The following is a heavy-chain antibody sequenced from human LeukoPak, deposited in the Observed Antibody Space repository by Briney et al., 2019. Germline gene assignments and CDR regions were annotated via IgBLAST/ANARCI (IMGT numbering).Heavy chain of an antibody. J-gene: IGHJ6*03. CDR3: ARGVWATFYYYYIDV. Sequence: SETLSLTCTVSGGSISSGDYYWSWIRQPPGKGLEWIGYIYYSGSTYYNPSLKSRVTISVDTSKNQFSLKLSSVTAADTAVYYCARGVWATFYYYYIDVWGKGTTVTVSS. D-gene: IGHD5-12*01. V-gene: IGHV4-30-4*08. CDR2: IYYSGST. CDR1: GGSISSGDYY.